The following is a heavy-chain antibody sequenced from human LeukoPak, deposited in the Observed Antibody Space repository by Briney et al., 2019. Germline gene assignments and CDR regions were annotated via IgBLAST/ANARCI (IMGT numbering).Heavy chain of an antibody. J-gene: IGHJ3*02. D-gene: IGHD4-17*01. Sequence: GGSLRLSCAVSGFTFSSYWMHWVRQAPGKRLVWVSRINGDGSSATYADSVKGRFTISRDSAENTVYLQMNSLRAEDTAVYYCARPQHGDLYAFDIWGQGTMVTVSS. V-gene: IGHV3-74*01. CDR2: INGDGSSA. CDR1: GFTFSSYW. CDR3: ARPQHGDLYAFDI.